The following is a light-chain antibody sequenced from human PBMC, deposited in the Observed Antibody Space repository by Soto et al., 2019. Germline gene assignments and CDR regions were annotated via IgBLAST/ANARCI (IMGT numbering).Light chain of an antibody. CDR3: QQGSTH. Sequence: EIVLTQSPATLSLSPGERGTLSCRASQSVDDHLAWYQQKPGQAPRLLIYDASKRAAGIPARFSGSGSGTDFTLTIPTLEPADFGVYYCQQGSTHFGGGTRV. CDR2: DAS. CDR1: QSVDDH. J-gene: IGKJ4*01. V-gene: IGKV3-11*01.